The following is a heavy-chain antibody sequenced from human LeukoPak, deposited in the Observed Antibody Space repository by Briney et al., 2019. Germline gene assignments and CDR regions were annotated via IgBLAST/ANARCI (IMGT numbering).Heavy chain of an antibody. CDR1: GFIFSGSA. D-gene: IGHD4-11*01. CDR3: AKEDYSSSFDY. Sequence: GGSLRLSCAASGFIFSGSAMNWVRQAPGKGLEWVSSINGVSSHIYYADSVKGRFTISRDNSKNTLYLQMNSLRAEDTAVYYCAKEDYSSSFDYWGQGTLVTVSS. CDR2: INGVSSHI. V-gene: IGHV3-NL1*01. J-gene: IGHJ4*02.